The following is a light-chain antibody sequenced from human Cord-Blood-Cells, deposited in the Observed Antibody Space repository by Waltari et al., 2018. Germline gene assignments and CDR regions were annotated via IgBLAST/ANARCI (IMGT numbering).Light chain of an antibody. CDR3: AAWDDSLNGVV. Sequence: QSVLTQPPSVSEAPRQRVTISCSGSCSNIGNNAVNWYQQLPGKAPKLLIYYDDLLPSGVSDRFSCSKSGTSASLAISGLQSEYGADYYCAAWDDSLNGVVFGGGTKLTVL. J-gene: IGLJ2*01. CDR1: CSNIGNNA. V-gene: IGLV1-36*01. CDR2: YDD.